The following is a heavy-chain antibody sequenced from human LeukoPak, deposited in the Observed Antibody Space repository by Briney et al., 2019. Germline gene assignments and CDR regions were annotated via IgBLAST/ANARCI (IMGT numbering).Heavy chain of an antibody. CDR2: IRYDGSNK. Sequence: PGGSLRLSCAVSGFTFSSYAMHWVRQAPGKGLEWVAFIRYDGSNKYYADSVKGRFTISRDNSKNTLYLQMNSLRSEDTAVYYCAGTMVRGVILVWFDPWGQGTLVTVSS. CDR3: AGTMVRGVILVWFDP. D-gene: IGHD3-10*01. CDR1: GFTFSSYA. V-gene: IGHV3-30*02. J-gene: IGHJ5*02.